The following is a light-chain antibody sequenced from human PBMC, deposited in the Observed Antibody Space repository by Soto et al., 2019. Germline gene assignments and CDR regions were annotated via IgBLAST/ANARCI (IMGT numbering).Light chain of an antibody. CDR1: QSVSSY. V-gene: IGKV3-11*01. Sequence: EIVLTQSPATLSLSPGERATLACRASQSVSSYLAWYQQKPGQAPRLLIYDASNRATGIPARFSGSGSGTXXXXXXXXXXPEDXXXXXXXQRSNWPITFGQGTRLEIK. J-gene: IGKJ5*01. CDR3: XQRSNWPIT. CDR2: DAS.